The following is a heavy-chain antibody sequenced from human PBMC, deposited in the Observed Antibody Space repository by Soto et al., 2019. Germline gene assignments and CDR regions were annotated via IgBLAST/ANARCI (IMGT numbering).Heavy chain of an antibody. CDR1: GASISGFY. D-gene: IGHD1-1*01. V-gene: IGHV4-4*07. CDR3: VRDGTKTLRDWFDP. J-gene: IGHJ5*02. Sequence: SETLSLTCTVSGASISGFYWSWIRKSAGKGLEWIGRIYATGTTDYNPSLKSRVMMSVDTSKKQFSLKLRSVTAADTVVYYCVRDGTKTLRDWFDPWGQGISVTVSS. CDR2: IYATGTT.